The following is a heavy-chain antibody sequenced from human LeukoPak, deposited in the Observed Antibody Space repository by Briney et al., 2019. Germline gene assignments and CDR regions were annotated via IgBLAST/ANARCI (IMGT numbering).Heavy chain of an antibody. D-gene: IGHD2-2*01. CDR2: ISYDGSNK. CDR1: GVTFSSYA. Sequence: GGSLRLSCAPSGVTFSSYAMHWVRQAPGKGLEWVAVISYDGSNKYYAESVKGRFTISRDNSKDTLYLQMNSLRAEDTAVYYCARAGYCSSTSCYTFYGMDVWGKGTTVTVSS. CDR3: ARAGYCSSTSCYTFYGMDV. J-gene: IGHJ6*04. V-gene: IGHV3-30*04.